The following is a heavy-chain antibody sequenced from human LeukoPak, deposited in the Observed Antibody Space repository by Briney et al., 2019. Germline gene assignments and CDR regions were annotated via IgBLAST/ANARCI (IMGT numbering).Heavy chain of an antibody. Sequence: GKSLRLSCAASGFTFSSYTMHWVRQAPGKGLEWVAVIWYDGSNKYYADSVKGRFTISRDNSKNTLYLRVNSLRAEDTAMYYCARDRGGRWLQVYYFDYWGQGTLVTVSS. CDR1: GFTFSSYT. V-gene: IGHV3-33*01. CDR3: ARDRGGRWLQVYYFDY. J-gene: IGHJ4*02. CDR2: IWYDGSNK. D-gene: IGHD5-24*01.